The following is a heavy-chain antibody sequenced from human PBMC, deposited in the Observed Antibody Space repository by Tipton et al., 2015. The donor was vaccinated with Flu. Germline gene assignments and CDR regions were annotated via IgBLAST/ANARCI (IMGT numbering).Heavy chain of an antibody. J-gene: IGHJ4*02. V-gene: IGHV1-18*04. CDR2: ISPSGVP. CDR3: VRDRVQGEVIVGPTPVGEY. Sequence: QLVQSGAEVKKPGASVKVSCKASGYSFTNYGISWVRQAPGQGLEWMGWISPSGVPNQAPKFQDRVTMSTDTSTAIAYMELRSLRSDDTALYYCVRDRVQGEVIVGPTPVGEYWGQGALVTVSS. CDR1: GYSFTNYG. D-gene: IGHD1-26*01.